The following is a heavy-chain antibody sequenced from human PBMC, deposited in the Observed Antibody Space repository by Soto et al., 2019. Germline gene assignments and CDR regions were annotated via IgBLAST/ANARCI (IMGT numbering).Heavy chain of an antibody. CDR2: INPSGGST. Sequence: GASVKVSCKASGYTFTSYYMHWVRQAPGQGLEWMGIINPSGGSTTYAQKFQGRVTMTEDTSTDTAYMELSSLRSEDTAVYYCATGVTASRSYWGQGTMVTVS. CDR3: ATGVTASRSY. CDR1: GYTFTSYY. V-gene: IGHV1-46*01. D-gene: IGHD2-21*02. J-gene: IGHJ3*01.